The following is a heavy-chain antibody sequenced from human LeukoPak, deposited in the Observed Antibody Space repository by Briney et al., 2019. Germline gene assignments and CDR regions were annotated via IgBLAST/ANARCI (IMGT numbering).Heavy chain of an antibody. CDR1: GGTISSYY. V-gene: IGHV4-59*01. Sequence: SETLSLTCTASGGTISSYYRSWIRQPPGKGLEWIAYIYYSSSTNYNPSLKSRVTISVDTSKNQFSLKLSSVTAADTAVYYCARDLITVAGTDYCMDVWGQGTTVTVSS. CDR2: IYYSSST. J-gene: IGHJ6*02. CDR3: ARDLITVAGTDYCMDV. D-gene: IGHD6-19*01.